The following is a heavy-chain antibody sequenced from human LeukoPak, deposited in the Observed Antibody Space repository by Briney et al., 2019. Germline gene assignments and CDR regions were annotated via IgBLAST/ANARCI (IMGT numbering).Heavy chain of an antibody. V-gene: IGHV4-4*02. J-gene: IGHJ5*02. Sequence: PSETLSLTCAVSGVSISSSNWWSWVRQPPGEGLEWIGEIYHSGSTDYNPSLKSRVTISVDTSKNQFSLKLRSVTAADTAVYFCASQQQLVLLDWFDPWGQGTLVTVSS. CDR1: GVSISSSNW. CDR2: IYHSGST. CDR3: ASQQQLVLLDWFDP. D-gene: IGHD1-1*01.